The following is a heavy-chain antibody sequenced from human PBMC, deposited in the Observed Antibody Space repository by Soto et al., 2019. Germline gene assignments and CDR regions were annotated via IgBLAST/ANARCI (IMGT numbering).Heavy chain of an antibody. Sequence: QVQLVQSGAEVKKHGSSVKVSCKTSGGTFSTYPITWLRQAPGQGLEWVGRIIPILDITDSAQQFQGRVTITADNSTNTAYIELGSRISEDTAGYYCTRAAEIVGSVSAFDIWGQGTMVTVSS. CDR1: GGTFSTYP. D-gene: IGHD2-21*01. CDR2: IIPILDIT. J-gene: IGHJ3*02. CDR3: TRAAEIVGSVSAFDI. V-gene: IGHV1-69*02.